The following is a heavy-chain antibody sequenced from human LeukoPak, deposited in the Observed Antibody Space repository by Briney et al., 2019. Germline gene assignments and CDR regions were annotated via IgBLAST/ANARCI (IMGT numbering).Heavy chain of an antibody. CDR1: GYSISSGYY. Sequence: SETLSLTCAVSGYSISSGYYWGWIRQPPGKGLEWIGSIYHSGSTYYNPSLKSRVTISVDTSKNHFSLKLSSVTAADTAVYYCARSPGVVVRLDWFDPWGQGTLVTVSS. J-gene: IGHJ5*02. CDR3: ARSPGVVVRLDWFDP. V-gene: IGHV4-38-2*01. D-gene: IGHD2-2*01. CDR2: IYHSGST.